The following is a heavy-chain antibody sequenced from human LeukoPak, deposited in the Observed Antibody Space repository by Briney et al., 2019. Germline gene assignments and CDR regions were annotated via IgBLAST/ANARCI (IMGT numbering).Heavy chain of an antibody. V-gene: IGHV4-31*03. CDR2: IYYSGST. Sequence: SQTLSFTCTVSGGSISSGGYYWSWIRQHPGKGLEWIGYIYYSGSTYYNPSLKSRLTISIDTSKNQFSLKLSSVTAADTAVYYCVRDRVRGTITYAGFDPWGQGTLVTVSS. CDR3: VRDRVRGTITYAGFDP. CDR1: GGSISSGGYY. J-gene: IGHJ5*02. D-gene: IGHD3-10*01.